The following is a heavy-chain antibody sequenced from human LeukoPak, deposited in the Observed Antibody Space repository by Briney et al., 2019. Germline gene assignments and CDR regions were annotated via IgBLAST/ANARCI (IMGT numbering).Heavy chain of an antibody. J-gene: IGHJ4*02. D-gene: IGHD5-18*01. Sequence: SETLSLTCTVSGGSISSYYWSWIRQPAGKGLEWIGRIYTSGSTNYNPSLKSRVTISMDKSKNQLSLKLNFVTAADTAVYYCARDRGGYTYSHDYWGQGTLVTVSS. CDR1: GGSISSYY. CDR3: ARDRGGYTYSHDY. CDR2: IYTSGST. V-gene: IGHV4-4*07.